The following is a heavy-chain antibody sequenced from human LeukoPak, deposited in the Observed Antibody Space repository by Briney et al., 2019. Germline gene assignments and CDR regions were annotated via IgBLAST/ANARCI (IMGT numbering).Heavy chain of an antibody. Sequence: GGSLRLSCAASGFTFSNFAIHWVRQAPGKGLEWVALIWFDGSNTYYADSVKGRFTISRDNSKNTLYLQMNSLRAEDTAVYYCARDHTSIAAAGTCIDYWGQGTLVTVSS. D-gene: IGHD6-13*01. J-gene: IGHJ4*02. CDR1: GFTFSNFA. CDR3: ARDHTSIAAAGTCIDY. V-gene: IGHV3-33*08. CDR2: IWFDGSNT.